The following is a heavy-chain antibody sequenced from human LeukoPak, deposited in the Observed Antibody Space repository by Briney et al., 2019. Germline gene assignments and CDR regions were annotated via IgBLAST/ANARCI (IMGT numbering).Heavy chain of an antibody. D-gene: IGHD3-22*01. CDR2: ISGSGGST. CDR3: AKRYYYDSSGYYYALFDY. Sequence: GGSLRLSCAASGFSFGIYAMSWVRQAPGKGLEWVSAISGSGGSTYYADSVKGRFTISRDNSKNTLYLQMNSLRAEDTAVYYCAKRYYYDSSGYYYALFDYWGQGTLVTVSS. J-gene: IGHJ4*02. CDR1: GFSFGIYA. V-gene: IGHV3-23*01.